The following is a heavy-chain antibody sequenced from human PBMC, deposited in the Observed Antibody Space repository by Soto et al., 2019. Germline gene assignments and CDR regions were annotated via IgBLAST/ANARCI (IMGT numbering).Heavy chain of an antibody. V-gene: IGHV4-31*03. CDR1: GGSISSGGYY. Sequence: QVQLQESGPGLVKPSQTLSLTCTVSGGSISSGGYYWSWIRQHPGKGLEWIGYIYYSGSTYYNPSLKSRVTISVDTSKNQFSLKLSSVTAADTAVYYCARSHDYGYYSVNGWFDPWGQGTLVTVSS. CDR3: ARSHDYGYYSVNGWFDP. D-gene: IGHD4-17*01. J-gene: IGHJ5*02. CDR2: IYYSGST.